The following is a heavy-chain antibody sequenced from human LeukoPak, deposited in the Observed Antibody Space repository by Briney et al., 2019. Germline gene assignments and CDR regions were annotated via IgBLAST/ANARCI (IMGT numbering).Heavy chain of an antibody. D-gene: IGHD3-22*01. Sequence: RRASVKVSCKASGGTFSSYAISWVRQAPGQGLEWMGGIIPIFGTANYAQKFQGRVTITADKSTSTAYMELSSLRSEDTAVYYCARVTLRQGVVMVQYYFDYWGQGTLVTVSS. CDR2: IIPIFGTA. J-gene: IGHJ4*02. CDR1: GGTFSSYA. CDR3: ARVTLRQGVVMVQYYFDY. V-gene: IGHV1-69*06.